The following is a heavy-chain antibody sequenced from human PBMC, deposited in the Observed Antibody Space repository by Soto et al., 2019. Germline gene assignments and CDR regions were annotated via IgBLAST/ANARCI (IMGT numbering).Heavy chain of an antibody. J-gene: IGHJ4*02. D-gene: IGHD3-10*01. CDR2: IYWDDGN. Sequence: QITLRESGPALVRPTQTLTLTCTFSGFSLSSNGVGVGWIRQPPGKALEGLALIYWDDGNRYSPSLKTRITITKGXSKNHVVLTMPQLHPVDPATYYCAREMYYSTYFDSWGQGTLVTVSS. CDR3: AREMYYSTYFDS. CDR1: GFSLSSNGVG. V-gene: IGHV2-5*02.